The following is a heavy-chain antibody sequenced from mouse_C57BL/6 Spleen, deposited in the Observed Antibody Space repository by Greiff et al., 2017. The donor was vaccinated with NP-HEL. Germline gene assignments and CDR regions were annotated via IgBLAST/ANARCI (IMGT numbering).Heavy chain of an antibody. CDR1: GYTFTGYW. CDR3: ARGYGSSYYWYFDV. D-gene: IGHD1-1*01. Sequence: QVQLQQPGAELVKPGASVKLSCKATGYTFTGYWIEWVKQRPGHGLEWIGEILPGSGSTTYNEKFKGKATFTADTSSNTAYMQLSSLTTEDSAIYYCARGYGSSYYWYFDVWGTGTTVTVSS. V-gene: IGHV1-9*01. CDR2: ILPGSGST. J-gene: IGHJ1*03.